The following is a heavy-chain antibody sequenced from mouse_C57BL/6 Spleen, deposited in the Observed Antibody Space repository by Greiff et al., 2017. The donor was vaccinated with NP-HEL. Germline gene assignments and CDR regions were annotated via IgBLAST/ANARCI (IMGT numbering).Heavy chain of an antibody. CDR2: IFPGSGST. D-gene: IGHD1-1*01. CDR1: GYTFTDYY. V-gene: IGHV1-75*01. Sequence: LMESGPELVKPGASVKISCKASGYTFTDYYINWVKQRPGQGLEWIGWIFPGSGSTYYNEKFKGKATLTVDKSSSTAYMLLSSLTSEDSAVYFCARDYGSSPHFDYWGQGTTLTVSS. J-gene: IGHJ2*01. CDR3: ARDYGSSPHFDY.